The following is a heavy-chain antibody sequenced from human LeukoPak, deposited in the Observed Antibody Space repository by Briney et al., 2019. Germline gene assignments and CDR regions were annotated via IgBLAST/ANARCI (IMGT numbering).Heavy chain of an antibody. CDR1: GFTVSSNY. Sequence: GGSLRLSCAASGFTVSSNYMSWVRQAPGKGLEWVSVIYSGGSTYYADSVKGRFTISRDNSKNTLYLQLNSLRAEDTAVYYCARDIISYYDTSGYSYWGQGTLVTVSS. CDR3: ARDIISYYDTSGYSY. D-gene: IGHD3-22*01. J-gene: IGHJ4*02. V-gene: IGHV3-66*01. CDR2: IYSGGST.